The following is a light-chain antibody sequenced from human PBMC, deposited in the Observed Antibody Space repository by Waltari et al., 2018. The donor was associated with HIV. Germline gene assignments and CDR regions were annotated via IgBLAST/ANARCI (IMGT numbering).Light chain of an antibody. Sequence: SFELAQDPAVSVALGLTVRITCQGDNLRNSYAAWYQQKPGRAPVLVIYGNNNRATGIPDRFSASRSGNTASLTITGAQAEDEADYYCDSRDSTGNHAIFGGGTKVTVL. V-gene: IGLV3-19*01. CDR3: DSRDSTGNHAI. J-gene: IGLJ2*01. CDR1: NLRNSY. CDR2: GNN.